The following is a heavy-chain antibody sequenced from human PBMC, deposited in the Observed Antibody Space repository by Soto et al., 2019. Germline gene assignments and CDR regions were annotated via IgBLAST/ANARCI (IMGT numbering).Heavy chain of an antibody. V-gene: IGHV3-21*01. CDR1: GFTFSSYS. CDR2: ISSSSSYI. D-gene: IGHD3-22*01. Sequence: GGSLRLSCAASGFTFSSYSMNWVRQAPGKGLEWVSSISSSSSYIYYADSVKGRFTISRDNAKNSLYLQMNSLRAEDTAVYYCARDRGSYYYDSSGYQFDYWGQGTLVTVSS. CDR3: ARDRGSYYYDSSGYQFDY. J-gene: IGHJ4*02.